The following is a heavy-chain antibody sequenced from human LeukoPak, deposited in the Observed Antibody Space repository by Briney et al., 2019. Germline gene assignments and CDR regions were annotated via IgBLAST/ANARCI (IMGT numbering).Heavy chain of an antibody. CDR2: IRYDGSNK. CDR3: AKERGRSWYGLDAFDI. CDR1: GFTFSDYY. V-gene: IGHV3-30*02. J-gene: IGHJ3*02. D-gene: IGHD6-13*01. Sequence: PGGSLRLSCAASGFTFSDYYMSWIRQAPGKGLEWVAFIRYDGSNKYYAGSVKGRFTISRDNSKNTLYLQMNSLRAEDTAVYYCAKERGRSWYGLDAFDIWGQGTMVTVSS.